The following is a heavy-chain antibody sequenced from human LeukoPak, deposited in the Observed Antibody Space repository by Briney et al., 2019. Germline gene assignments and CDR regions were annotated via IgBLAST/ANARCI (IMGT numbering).Heavy chain of an antibody. D-gene: IGHD6-19*01. CDR1: GFTFSSYG. CDR3: AKGGKWSSDWISPYDY. V-gene: IGHV3-30*18. CDR2: ISYDGSNK. Sequence: QPERSLRLSCAASGFTFSSYGMHWVRQAPGKGLEWVAVISYDGSNKYYADSVKGRFTISRDNSKNTLYLQMESLRSEDMAVYYCAKGGKWSSDWISPYDYWGQGTLVTVSS. J-gene: IGHJ4*02.